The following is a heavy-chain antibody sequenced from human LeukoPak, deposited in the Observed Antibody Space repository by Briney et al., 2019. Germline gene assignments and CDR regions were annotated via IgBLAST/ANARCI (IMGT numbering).Heavy chain of an antibody. CDR3: ARDPPPLFVATIAEGDY. Sequence: PGGSLRLSCAASGFTFSSYSMNWVRQAPGKGLEWVSSISSSSSYIYYADSVKGRFTISRDNAKNSLYLQMNSLRAEGTAVYYCARDPPPLFVATIAEGDYWGQGTLVTVSS. V-gene: IGHV3-21*01. CDR2: ISSSSSYI. J-gene: IGHJ4*02. D-gene: IGHD5-12*01. CDR1: GFTFSSYS.